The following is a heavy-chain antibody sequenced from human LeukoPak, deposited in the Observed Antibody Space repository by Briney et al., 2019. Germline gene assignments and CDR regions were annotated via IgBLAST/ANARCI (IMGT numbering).Heavy chain of an antibody. CDR3: ARGRMVRGVTWWFDP. CDR2: MNPNSGNT. J-gene: IGHJ5*02. CDR1: GYTFTSYD. Sequence: GASVKVSCKASGYTFTSYDINRVRQATGQRLEWMGWMNPNSGNTGYAQKFQGRVTMTRNTSISTAYMELSSLRSEDTAVYYCARGRMVRGVTWWFDPWGQGTLVTVSS. D-gene: IGHD3-10*01. V-gene: IGHV1-8*01.